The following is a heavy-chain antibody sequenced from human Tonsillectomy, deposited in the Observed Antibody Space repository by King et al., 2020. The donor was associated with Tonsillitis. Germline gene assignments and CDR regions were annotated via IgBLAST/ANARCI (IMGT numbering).Heavy chain of an antibody. CDR3: ARVARGDPGGYFDL. J-gene: IGHJ2*01. CDR1: GFTFSSYS. V-gene: IGHV3-21*01. D-gene: IGHD2-21*01. Sequence: VQLVESGGGLVKPGGSLRLSCAASGFTFSSYSMNWVRQAPGKGLEWVSSISSSSSYIYYADSVKGRFTISRDNAKNSLYLQMNSLRAEDTAVYYCARVARGDPGGYFDLWGRGTLVAVSS. CDR2: ISSSSSYI.